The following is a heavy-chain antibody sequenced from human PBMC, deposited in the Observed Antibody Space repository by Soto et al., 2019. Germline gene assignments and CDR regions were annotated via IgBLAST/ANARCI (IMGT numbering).Heavy chain of an antibody. CDR1: GGTFSSYA. V-gene: IGHV1-69*12. J-gene: IGHJ4*02. Sequence: QVQLVQSGAEVKKPGSSVKVSCKASGGTFSSYAISWVRQAPGQGLEWMGGIIPIFGTANYAQKFQGRVTITADESTSTAYMERSSLRSEDTAVYYCARTPATILGRSRNYFDYWCQGTLVTVSS. CDR3: ARTPATILGRSRNYFDY. CDR2: IIPIFGTA. D-gene: IGHD3-3*01.